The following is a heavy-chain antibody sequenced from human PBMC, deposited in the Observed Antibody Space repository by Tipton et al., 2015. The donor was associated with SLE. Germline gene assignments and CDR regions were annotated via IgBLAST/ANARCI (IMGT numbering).Heavy chain of an antibody. V-gene: IGHV3-11*06. CDR3: ARAYTYYYDSSGPGAFDI. D-gene: IGHD3-22*01. Sequence: GSLRLSCAASGFTFSSYWMSWVRQAPGKGLEWVSYISSSSSYTNYADSVKGRFTISRDNAKNSLYLQMNSLRAEDTAVYYCARAYTYYYDSSGPGAFDIWGQGTMVTVSS. CDR1: GFTFSSYW. J-gene: IGHJ3*02. CDR2: ISSSSSYT.